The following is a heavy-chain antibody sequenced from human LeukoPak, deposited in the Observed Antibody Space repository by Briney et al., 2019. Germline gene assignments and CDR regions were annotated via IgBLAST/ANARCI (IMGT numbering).Heavy chain of an antibody. D-gene: IGHD3-22*01. CDR2: ISVYNGHT. CDR1: GYTFTSYG. CDR3: ARDSSHYYDSSGYARASLGNFDY. Sequence: ASVKVSCKASGYTFTSYGISWVRQAPGQGLEWLGWISVYNGHTNYAQKLQGRVTMTTDTSTTTAYMELRSLRSDDTAVYYCARDSSHYYDSSGYARASLGNFDYWGQGTLVTVSS. J-gene: IGHJ4*02. V-gene: IGHV1-18*01.